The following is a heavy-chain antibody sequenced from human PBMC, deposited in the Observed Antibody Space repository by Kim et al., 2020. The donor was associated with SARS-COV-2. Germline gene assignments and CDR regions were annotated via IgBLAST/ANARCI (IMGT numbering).Heavy chain of an antibody. Sequence: GGSLRLSCAASGFAFSSYAMSWVRQAPGKGLQWVSAITGSGGSTYYADSAKGRFTISRDSSKSTLYLQMSSLGAEDTAIYYCATGLRVSAGRWYFDYWG. J-gene: IGHJ4*01. V-gene: IGHV3-23*01. CDR3: ATGLRVSAGRWYFDY. CDR2: ITGSGGST. CDR1: GFAFSSYA. D-gene: IGHD2-8*01.